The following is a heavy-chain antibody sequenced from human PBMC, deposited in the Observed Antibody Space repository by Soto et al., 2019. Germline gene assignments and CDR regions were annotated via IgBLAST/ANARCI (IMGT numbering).Heavy chain of an antibody. CDR1: GFTFSSYG. D-gene: IGHD5-12*01. CDR2: ISYDGSNK. CDR3: AKEKTVATSREYDY. V-gene: IGHV3-30*18. J-gene: IGHJ4*02. Sequence: QVQLVESGGGVVQPGRSLRLSCAASGFTFSSYGMHWVRQAPGKGLEWVAVISYDGSNKYYADSVKGRFTISRDNSKNTLYLQMNSLRAEDTAVYYCAKEKTVATSREYDYWGQGTQVTVSS.